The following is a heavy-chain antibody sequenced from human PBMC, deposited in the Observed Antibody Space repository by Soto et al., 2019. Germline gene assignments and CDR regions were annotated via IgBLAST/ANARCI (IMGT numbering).Heavy chain of an antibody. V-gene: IGHV4-30-2*01. D-gene: IGHD2-15*01. CDR1: GGSISSGGYS. J-gene: IGHJ4*02. CDR2: IYHSGST. Sequence: QLQLQESGSGLVKPSQTLSLTCAVSGGSISSGGYSWSWIRQPPGKGLEWIGYIYHSGSTYYNPSLKSRVTIAVDRSKNQFSLKLSSVTAADTAVYYCAREAAGIDRPFDYWGQGTLVTVSS. CDR3: AREAAGIDRPFDY.